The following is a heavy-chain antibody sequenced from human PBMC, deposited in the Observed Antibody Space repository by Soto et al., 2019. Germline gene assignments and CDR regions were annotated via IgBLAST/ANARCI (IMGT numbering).Heavy chain of an antibody. V-gene: IGHV4-34*01. D-gene: IGHD5-12*01. Sequence: QVQVQQWGAGLLKPSETLSLTCVVYGGSLSGYYWSWIRQPPGKGLEWIGEIKDGGLTNYSPSLKSRATISVDRPKNQFSLKLHSVTAADTAVYYCARGQEGVVATHWDQGALVTVSS. J-gene: IGHJ4*02. CDR3: ARGQEGVVATH. CDR2: IKDGGLT. CDR1: GGSLSGYY.